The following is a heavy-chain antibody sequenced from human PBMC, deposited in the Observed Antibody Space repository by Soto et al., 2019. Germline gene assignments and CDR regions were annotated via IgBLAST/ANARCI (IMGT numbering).Heavy chain of an antibody. J-gene: IGHJ6*02. Sequence: EVQLVESGGGLVQPGGSLRLSCAASGFTFSDHYMDWVRQAPGKGLEWVGRTNNKAYTYTTEYAASVKGRLTISRADSKDSRYLQMNSLKTDDTAVYYCRSSFCSGYSCGMDVWGQGTTVTVSS. D-gene: IGHD3-3*01. CDR3: RSSFCSGYSCGMDV. V-gene: IGHV3-72*01. CDR2: TNNKAYTYTT. CDR1: GFTFSDHY.